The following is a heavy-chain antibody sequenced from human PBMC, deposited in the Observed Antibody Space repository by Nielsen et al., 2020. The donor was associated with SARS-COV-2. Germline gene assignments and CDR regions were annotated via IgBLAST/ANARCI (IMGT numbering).Heavy chain of an antibody. CDR3: ARAFEELGYCSSTSCPFDY. CDR1: GFTFSSYA. D-gene: IGHD2-2*01. Sequence: GESLKISCAASGFTFSSYAFHWVRQAPGKGLEWVAVISYDGSNRYYADSVEGRFTISRDNAKNTLYLQMNSLRAEDTAVYYCARAFEELGYCSSTSCPFDYWGQGTLVTVSS. J-gene: IGHJ4*02. V-gene: IGHV3-30-3*01. CDR2: ISYDGSNR.